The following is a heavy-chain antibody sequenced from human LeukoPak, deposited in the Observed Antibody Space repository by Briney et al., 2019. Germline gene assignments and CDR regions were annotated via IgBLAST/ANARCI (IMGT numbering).Heavy chain of an antibody. D-gene: IGHD6-13*01. CDR2: IKQDGSEK. Sequence: PRGSLRLSCAASGFTFSSYWMSWVRQAPGKGLEWVANIKQDGSEKYYVDSVKGRFTISRDNAKNSLYLQMNSLRAEDTAVYYCARRELTVSIAAAGYYYYYGMDVWGQGTTVTVSS. V-gene: IGHV3-7*03. CDR1: GFTFSSYW. J-gene: IGHJ6*02. CDR3: ARRELTVSIAAAGYYYYYGMDV.